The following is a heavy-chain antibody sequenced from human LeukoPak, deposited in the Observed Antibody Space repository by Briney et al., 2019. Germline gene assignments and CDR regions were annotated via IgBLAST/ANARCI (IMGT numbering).Heavy chain of an antibody. CDR3: AREPSVDFWRNEYYFDY. D-gene: IGHD3-3*01. CDR1: GFTFDDYG. Sequence: GGSLRLSCAASGFTFDDYGMSWVRQAPGKGLEWVSGINWNGGSTVYADSVKGRFTISRDNAKNSLYLQMNSLRAEDTALYYCAREPSVDFWRNEYYFDYWGQGTLVTVSS. J-gene: IGHJ4*02. CDR2: INWNGGST. V-gene: IGHV3-20*04.